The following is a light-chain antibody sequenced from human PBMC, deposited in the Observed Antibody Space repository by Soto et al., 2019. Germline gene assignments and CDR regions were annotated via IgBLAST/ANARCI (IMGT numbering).Light chain of an antibody. Sequence: EIVLTQSPATLSLSPGERATLSCRASQSVRSFLAWYQQKPGQAPRLLIYDASNRATGVPGRFSGSGSWTDFTLTISSLEPEDFAVYYCQQRSSWPPALSFGGGTKVDIK. CDR2: DAS. CDR3: QQRSSWPPALS. V-gene: IGKV3-11*01. CDR1: QSVRSF. J-gene: IGKJ4*01.